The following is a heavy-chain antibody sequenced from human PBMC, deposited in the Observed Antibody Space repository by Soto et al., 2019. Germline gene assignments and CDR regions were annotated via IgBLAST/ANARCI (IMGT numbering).Heavy chain of an antibody. CDR3: ARRARPDFYYMDV. V-gene: IGHV3-64*01. Sequence: GGSLRLSCAASGFTLSGYAMDWVRQAPGKGLEYVSGISSNGVGTYYANSVQGRFTISRDNSKNTVYLQMGSLRPEDMAVYYCARRARPDFYYMDVWGKGTTVTVSS. D-gene: IGHD6-6*01. CDR1: GFTLSGYA. CDR2: ISSNGVGT. J-gene: IGHJ6*03.